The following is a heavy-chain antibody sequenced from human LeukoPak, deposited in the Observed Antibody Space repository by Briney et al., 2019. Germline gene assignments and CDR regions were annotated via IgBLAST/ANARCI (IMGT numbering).Heavy chain of an antibody. D-gene: IGHD1-7*01. CDR2: ISAYNGNT. J-gene: IGHJ3*02. CDR3: ARAGRITGTTYDI. CDR1: GYTFTSYG. Sequence: ASVKVSCKASGYTFTSYGITWVREAPGQGLEWMGWISAYNGNTNYAQKLQGRVTMTTDTSTSTAYMELRSPRSDDTAVYYCARAGRITGTTYDIWGQGTMVTVSS. V-gene: IGHV1-18*01.